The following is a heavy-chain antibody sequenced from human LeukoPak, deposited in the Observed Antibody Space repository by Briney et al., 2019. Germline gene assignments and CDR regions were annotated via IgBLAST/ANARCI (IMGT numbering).Heavy chain of an antibody. D-gene: IGHD3-3*01. CDR3: ARDRYDFWSGYEQSGDAFDI. J-gene: IGHJ3*02. CDR2: IYTSGST. CDR1: GGSISSGSYY. Sequence: PSETLSLTCTVSGGSISSGSYYWSWIRQPAGKGLEWIGRIYTSGSTNYNPSLKSRVTISVDTSKNQCSLKLSSVTAADTAVYYCARDRYDFWSGYEQSGDAFDIWGQGTMVTVSS. V-gene: IGHV4-61*02.